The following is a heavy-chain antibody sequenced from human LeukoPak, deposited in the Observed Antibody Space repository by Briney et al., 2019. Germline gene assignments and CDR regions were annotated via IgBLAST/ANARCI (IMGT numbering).Heavy chain of an antibody. CDR2: IKQDGSEK. Sequence: GGSLRLSCAASGFTFSSYWMSWVRQAPGKGLEWVANIKQDGSEKYYVDSVKGRFTISRDNAKNSLYLQMNSLRAEDTAVYYCAKSRLWFGELPAGFDYWGQGTLVTVSS. D-gene: IGHD3-10*01. CDR3: AKSRLWFGELPAGFDY. V-gene: IGHV3-7*01. J-gene: IGHJ4*02. CDR1: GFTFSSYW.